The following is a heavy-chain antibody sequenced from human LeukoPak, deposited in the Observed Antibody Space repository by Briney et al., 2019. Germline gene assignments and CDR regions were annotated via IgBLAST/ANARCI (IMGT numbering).Heavy chain of an antibody. V-gene: IGHV1-18*01. CDR2: ISAYNGNT. CDR3: ARMYYYDSSGPFDY. J-gene: IGHJ4*02. D-gene: IGHD3-22*01. Sequence: GASVKVSCKASGYTFTSYGISWVRQAPGQGLEWMGWISAYNGNTNYAQKLQGRVTMTTDTSTSTAYMELRSLRSGDTAVYYCARMYYYDSSGPFDYWGQGTLVTVSS. CDR1: GYTFTSYG.